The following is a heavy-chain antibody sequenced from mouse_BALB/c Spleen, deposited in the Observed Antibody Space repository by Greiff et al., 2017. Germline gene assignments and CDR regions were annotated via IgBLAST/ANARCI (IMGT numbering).Heavy chain of an antibody. D-gene: IGHD2-4*01. Sequence: VQVVESGPGLVAPSQSLSITCTVSGFSLSRYSVHWVRQPPGKGLEWLGMIWGGGSTDYNSALKSRLSISKDNSKSQVFLKMNSLQTDDTAMYYCARNKAYDYDEGFAYWGQGTLVTVSA. J-gene: IGHJ3*01. CDR1: GFSLSRYS. CDR2: IWGGGST. V-gene: IGHV2-6-4*01. CDR3: ARNKAYDYDEGFAY.